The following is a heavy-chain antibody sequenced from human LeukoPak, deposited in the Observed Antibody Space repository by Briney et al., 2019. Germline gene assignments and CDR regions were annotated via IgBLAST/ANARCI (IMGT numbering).Heavy chain of an antibody. V-gene: IGHV1-8*03. D-gene: IGHD3-22*01. CDR2: MNPNSGNT. CDR3: AGGHPYDSSGYVDY. J-gene: IGHJ4*02. Sequence: GASVKVSCKASGYTFTSYDINWVRQATGQGLEWMGWMNPNSGNTGYAQKFQGRVTITRNTSMSTAYMELSSLRSEDTAVYYCAGGHPYDSSGYVDYWGQGTLVTVSS. CDR1: GYTFTSYD.